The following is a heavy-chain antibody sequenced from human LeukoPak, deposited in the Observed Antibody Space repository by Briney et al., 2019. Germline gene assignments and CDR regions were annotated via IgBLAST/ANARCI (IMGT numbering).Heavy chain of an antibody. J-gene: IGHJ4*02. CDR3: ASLIPSSGTDY. D-gene: IGHD3-22*01. CDR1: GGSFSNYY. V-gene: IGHV4-34*01. CDR2: INHSGST. Sequence: SETLSLTCAVYGGSFSNYYWSCIRQSPGKGLEWIGEINHSGSTNYNPSLKSRVTMSVDTSKNQFSLKLSSVTAADTAVYYCASLIPSSGTDYWGQGTLVTVSS.